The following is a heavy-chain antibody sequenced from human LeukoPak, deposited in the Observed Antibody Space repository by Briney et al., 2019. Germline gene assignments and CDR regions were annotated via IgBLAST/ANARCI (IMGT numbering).Heavy chain of an antibody. CDR3: ASSTPPGIVALDY. D-gene: IGHD6-13*01. Sequence: ASVKVSCKASGYTVTSYYVHWVRQAPGQGLEWMGIINPRGGTTTYAQKFQGRVTMTRDMSTSTVFMELSSLRSDDTAIYYCASSTPPGIVALDYWGQGPWSPSPQ. CDR2: INPRGGTT. V-gene: IGHV1-46*01. J-gene: IGHJ4*02. CDR1: GYTVTSYY.